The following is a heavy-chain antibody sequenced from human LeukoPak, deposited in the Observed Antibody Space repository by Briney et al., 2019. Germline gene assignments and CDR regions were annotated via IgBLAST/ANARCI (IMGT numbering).Heavy chain of an antibody. V-gene: IGHV3-48*03. Sequence: PGGSLRLSCAASGFTFSSYEMNWVRQAPGKGLEWVSYISSSASTIYYADSVKGRFTISRDNAKNSLYLQMNSLRAEDTAVYYCARDPHMYYYDSSGYYLPPYFDYWGQGTLVTVSS. D-gene: IGHD3-22*01. CDR3: ARDPHMYYYDSSGYYLPPYFDY. CDR1: GFTFSSYE. J-gene: IGHJ4*02. CDR2: ISSSASTI.